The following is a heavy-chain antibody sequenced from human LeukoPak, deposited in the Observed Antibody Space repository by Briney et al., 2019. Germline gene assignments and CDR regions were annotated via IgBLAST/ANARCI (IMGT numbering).Heavy chain of an antibody. D-gene: IGHD6-13*01. J-gene: IGHJ4*02. Sequence: PSETLSLTCAVSGGSISSGGYSWSWIRQPPGKGLEWIGSIYHSGSTYYNPSLKSRVTISVDTSKNQFSLKLSSVTAADTAVYYCARVGFGSSSRGTAFDYWGQGTLVTVSS. CDR2: IYHSGST. CDR1: GGSISSGGYS. CDR3: ARVGFGSSSRGTAFDY. V-gene: IGHV4-30-2*03.